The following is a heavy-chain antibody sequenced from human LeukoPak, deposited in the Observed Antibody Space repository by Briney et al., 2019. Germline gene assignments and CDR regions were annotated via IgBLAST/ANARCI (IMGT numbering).Heavy chain of an antibody. D-gene: IGHD1-1*01. CDR3: ANRRRASRGYGMDV. Sequence: ASVKVSCKASGGTFSSYDISWVRQAPGQGLEWMGGIIPIFGTANYAQKFQGRVTITADESTSTAYMELSSLRSEDTAVYYCANRRRASRGYGMDVWGQGITVTVSS. V-gene: IGHV1-69*13. CDR1: GGTFSSYD. CDR2: IIPIFGTA. J-gene: IGHJ6*02.